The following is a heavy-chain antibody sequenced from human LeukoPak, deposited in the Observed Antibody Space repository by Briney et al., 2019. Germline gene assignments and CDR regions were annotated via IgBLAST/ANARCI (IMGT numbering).Heavy chain of an antibody. Sequence: GGSLRLSCAASEFIFSNYGMHWVRQAPGKGLEWVALISYDGIDKFYADSVKGRVTISRDNSKNTLYLQMNSLRAEDTAVYYCAKDRGYCSGGSCYYFDYWGQGTLVTVSS. CDR3: AKDRGYCSGGSCYYFDY. V-gene: IGHV3-30*18. D-gene: IGHD2-15*01. CDR1: EFIFSNYG. CDR2: ISYDGIDK. J-gene: IGHJ4*02.